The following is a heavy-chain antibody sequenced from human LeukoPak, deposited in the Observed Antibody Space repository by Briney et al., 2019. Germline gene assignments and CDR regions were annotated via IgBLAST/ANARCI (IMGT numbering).Heavy chain of an antibody. J-gene: IGHJ4*02. V-gene: IGHV3-48*04. CDR2: IVGSSSII. Sequence: PGGSLRLSCTASGFSFSTYSMNWVRQAPGKGLEWVSYIVGSSSIIYYADSVKGRFTTSRDNAKNSLYLQMDSLRAEDTAVYYCATDSPETAAFDYWGQGTLVTVSS. D-gene: IGHD1-1*01. CDR3: ATDSPETAAFDY. CDR1: GFSFSTYS.